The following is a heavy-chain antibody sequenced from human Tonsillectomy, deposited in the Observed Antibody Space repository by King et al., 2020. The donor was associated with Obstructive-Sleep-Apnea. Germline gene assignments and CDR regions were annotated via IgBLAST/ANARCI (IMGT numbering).Heavy chain of an antibody. CDR2: ISYDGSNK. CDR1: GFTFSSYA. Sequence: VQLVESGGGVVQPGRSLRLSCAASGFTFSSYAMHWVRQAPGKGLEWVAVISYDGSNKYYADSVKGRFTISRDNSKNTLYPQMNSLRAEDTAVYYCARDAAVAAPDGGNYFDYWGQGTLVTVSS. V-gene: IGHV3-30-3*01. CDR3: ARDAAVAAPDGGNYFDY. D-gene: IGHD6-19*01. J-gene: IGHJ4*02.